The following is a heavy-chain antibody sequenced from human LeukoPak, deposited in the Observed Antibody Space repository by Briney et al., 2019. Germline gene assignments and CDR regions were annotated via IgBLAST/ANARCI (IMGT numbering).Heavy chain of an antibody. J-gene: IGHJ6*03. CDR2: ISSSGSTI. CDR3: ARVGDYGYYYMDV. D-gene: IGHD4-17*01. CDR1: GFTFSSYE. Sequence: PGGSLRLSCAASGFTFSSYEMNWVRQAPGKGLGWVSYISSSGSTIYYADSVKGRFTISRDNAKNSLYLQMNSLRAEDTAVYYCARVGDYGYYYMDVWGKGTTVTISS. V-gene: IGHV3-48*03.